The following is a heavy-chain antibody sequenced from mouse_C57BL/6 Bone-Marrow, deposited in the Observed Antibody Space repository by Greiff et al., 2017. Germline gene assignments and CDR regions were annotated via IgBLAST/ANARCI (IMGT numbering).Heavy chain of an antibody. D-gene: IGHD1-1*01. V-gene: IGHV1-55*01. Sequence: QVQLQQPGAELVKPGASVQMSCKASGYTFTSYWITWVKQRPGQGLEWIGDIYPGSGSTNYNEKFKSKATLTVDTSSSTAYMQLSSLTSEDSAVYYCARDITSVVATYYFDYWGQGTTLTVSS. CDR2: IYPGSGST. CDR1: GYTFTSYW. J-gene: IGHJ2*01. CDR3: ARDITSVVATYYFDY.